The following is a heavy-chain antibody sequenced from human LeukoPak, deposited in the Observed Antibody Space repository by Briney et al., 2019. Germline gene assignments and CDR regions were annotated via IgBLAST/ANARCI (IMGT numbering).Heavy chain of an antibody. J-gene: IGHJ4*02. Sequence: QTGGSLRLSCAASGFTFSNAWMTWVRQAPGKRLEWVGRIKSKADAGTTDYAAPVKGRFTISRDDSKNTLYLQMNSLKTEDTAVYYCATDGGSTGYYGRSDYWGQGTLVTVSS. CDR2: IKSKADAGTT. CDR1: GFTFSNAW. CDR3: ATDGGSTGYYGRSDY. D-gene: IGHD3-22*01. V-gene: IGHV3-15*01.